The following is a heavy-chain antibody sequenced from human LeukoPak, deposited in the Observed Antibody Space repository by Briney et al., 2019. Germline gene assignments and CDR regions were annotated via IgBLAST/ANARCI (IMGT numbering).Heavy chain of an antibody. V-gene: IGHV1-69*05. CDR3: AREEQQLVLRNWFDP. Sequence: PLASVKVSCKASGGTFSSYAISWVRQAPGQGLEWMGGIIPIFGTANYAQKFQGRVTITTDESTSTAYMELSSLRSEDTAVYYCAREEQQLVLRNWFDPWGQGTLVTVSS. CDR1: GGTFSSYA. J-gene: IGHJ5*02. CDR2: IIPIFGTA. D-gene: IGHD6-13*01.